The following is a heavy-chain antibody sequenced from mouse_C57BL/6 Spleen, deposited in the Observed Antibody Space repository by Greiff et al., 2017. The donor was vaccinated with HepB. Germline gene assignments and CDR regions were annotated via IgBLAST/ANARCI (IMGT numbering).Heavy chain of an antibody. CDR2: IDPSDSYT. CDR3: ARGGYGSSYDWYFDV. V-gene: IGHV1-50*01. J-gene: IGHJ1*03. CDR1: GYTFTSYW. D-gene: IGHD1-1*01. Sequence: VQLQQPGAELVKPGASVKLSCKASGYTFTSYWMQWVKQRPGQGLEWIGEIDPSDSYTNYNQKFKGKATLTVDTSSSTAYMQLSSLTSEDSAVYYCARGGYGSSYDWYFDVWGTGTTVTVSS.